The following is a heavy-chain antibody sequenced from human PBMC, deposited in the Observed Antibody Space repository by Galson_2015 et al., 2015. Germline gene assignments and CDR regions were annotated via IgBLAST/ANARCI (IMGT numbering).Heavy chain of an antibody. V-gene: IGHV6-1*01. Sequence: CAISGDSVSSNSAAWHWIRQSPSRGLEWLGRTYYRSKWYNDYAVSVKSRITINLDTSKNQFSLRLTSVTAADTALYFCARNWDSSTLLGNAFDVWGQGTMVTVTS. J-gene: IGHJ3*01. D-gene: IGHD2-2*01. CDR3: ARNWDSSTLLGNAFDV. CDR2: TYYRSKWYN. CDR1: GDSVSSNSAA.